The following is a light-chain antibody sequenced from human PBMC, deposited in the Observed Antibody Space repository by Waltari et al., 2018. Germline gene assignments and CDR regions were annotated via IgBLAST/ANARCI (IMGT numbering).Light chain of an antibody. Sequence: AIQMTQSPSSLSASVGDRVTITCRASQGIRNDLGWYQQKPGKAPKLLIYAASSVQSGVPSRFSGSGAGTDFTLTISSLQPEDFATYYCLQDYNYPLTFGGGTKVEIK. J-gene: IGKJ4*01. CDR3: LQDYNYPLT. CDR1: QGIRND. V-gene: IGKV1-6*01. CDR2: AAS.